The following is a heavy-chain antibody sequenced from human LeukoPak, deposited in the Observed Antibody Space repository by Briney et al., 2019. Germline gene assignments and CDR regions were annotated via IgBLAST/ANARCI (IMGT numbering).Heavy chain of an antibody. Sequence: SETLSLTCTVSGGSISSYYWSWIRQPPGKGLERIGYIYYSGSTNYNPSLKSRVTISVDTSKNQFSLKLSSVTAADTAVYYCARVGTYYYDSSGYSWFDPWGQGTLVTVSS. CDR3: ARVGTYYYDSSGYSWFDP. V-gene: IGHV4-59*01. CDR1: GGSISSYY. CDR2: IYYSGST. J-gene: IGHJ5*02. D-gene: IGHD3-22*01.